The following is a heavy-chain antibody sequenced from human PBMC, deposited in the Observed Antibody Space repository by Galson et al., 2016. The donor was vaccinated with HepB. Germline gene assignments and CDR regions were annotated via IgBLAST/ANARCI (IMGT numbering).Heavy chain of an antibody. V-gene: IGHV1-3*01. D-gene: IGHD1-1*01. J-gene: IGHJ5*02. CDR2: INPGNGNT. CDR3: ARQLQLVRFDL. CDR1: GYSFTSYV. Sequence: SVKVSCKASGYSFTSYVIHWVRQAPGQRLEWLGWINPGNGNTIYAEKFQGKVTMTCDTSANTAYMDLGSLTSEDTAIYYCARQLQLVRFDLWGQGTLVTVSS.